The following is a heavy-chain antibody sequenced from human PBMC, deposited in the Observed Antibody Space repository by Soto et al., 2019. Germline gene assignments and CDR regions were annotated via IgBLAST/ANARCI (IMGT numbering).Heavy chain of an antibody. J-gene: IGHJ6*02. CDR1: GFTFSDYY. D-gene: IGHD5-12*01. Sequence: GGSLRLSCAASGFTFSDYYMSWIRQAPGKGLEYISYISSSSGSTNYADSVKGRFTISRDNAKNSLYLQMSSLRAEDTAVYYCARDRGGYDRLYYYHGMDVWGQGTTVTVSS. CDR2: ISSSSGST. V-gene: IGHV3-11*06. CDR3: ARDRGGYDRLYYYHGMDV.